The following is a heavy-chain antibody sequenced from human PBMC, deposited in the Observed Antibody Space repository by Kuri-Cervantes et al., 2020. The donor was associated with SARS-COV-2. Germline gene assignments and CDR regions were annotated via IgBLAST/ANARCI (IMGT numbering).Heavy chain of an antibody. CDR1: GSTFSSYG. CDR3: ARVGYCSSTSCYNFDY. V-gene: IGHV3-33*01. J-gene: IGHJ4*02. CDR2: IWYDGSNK. Sequence: GESLKISCAASGSTFSSYGMHWVRQAPGKGLEWVAVIWYDGSNKYYADSVKGRFTISRDNAKNSLYLQMNSLRAEDTAVYYCARVGYCSSTSCYNFDYWGQGTLVTVSS. D-gene: IGHD2-2*02.